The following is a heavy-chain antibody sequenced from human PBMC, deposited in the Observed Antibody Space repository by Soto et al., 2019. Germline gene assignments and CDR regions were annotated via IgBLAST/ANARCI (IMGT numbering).Heavy chain of an antibody. Sequence: QVQLVQSGAEVKKPGASVKVSCKASGYTFTTYGITWVRQAPGQGLEWMGLISAYSGNTNYAQKLQGRLTVTTDTSTNTAYMDRRSLRSDDTAVYYCARVVKAGDYGDYGRYYFDYWGHGTLVTVSS. CDR3: ARVVKAGDYGDYGRYYFDY. D-gene: IGHD4-17*01. CDR1: GYTFTTYG. CDR2: ISAYSGNT. J-gene: IGHJ4*01. V-gene: IGHV1-18*04.